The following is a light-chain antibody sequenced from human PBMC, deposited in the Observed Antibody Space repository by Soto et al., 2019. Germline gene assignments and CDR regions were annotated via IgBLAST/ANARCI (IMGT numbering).Light chain of an antibody. J-gene: IGKJ4*01. CDR2: DAS. V-gene: IGKV1-5*01. CDR1: QSISSW. CDR3: QQYNSYSVT. Sequence: DIQMTQSPSTLSASVGDRVTITCRASQSISSWLAWYQQKPGKAPNLLIYDASSLEGGVPSRFSGSGSGTEFTLTISSLQPDDFATYYCQQYNSYSVTVGGGTKVDIK.